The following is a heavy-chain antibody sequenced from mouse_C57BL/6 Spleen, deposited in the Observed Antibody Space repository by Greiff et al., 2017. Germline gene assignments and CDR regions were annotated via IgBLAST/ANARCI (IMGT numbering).Heavy chain of an antibody. CDR2: IDPENGDT. D-gene: IGHD1-1*01. CDR3: TDGRSCDYFAMDY. CDR1: GFNFNDYS. Sequence: VQLQQSGAELVRPGASVKLSCTASGFNFNDYSMHWVKQRPGQGLEWIGWIDPENGDTDYASKFQGKATITADTSSNTAYMKLSSLTSEDASVYYCTDGRSCDYFAMDYWGQGTSVTVSS. V-gene: IGHV14-4*01. J-gene: IGHJ4*01.